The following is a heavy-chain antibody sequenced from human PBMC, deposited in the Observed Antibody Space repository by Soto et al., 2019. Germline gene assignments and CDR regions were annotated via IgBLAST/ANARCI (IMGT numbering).Heavy chain of an antibody. V-gene: IGHV1-46*01. Sequence: QVQLVQSGTEVQKPGASVKVSCKASGYTFLDFYIHWVRQAPGQGLEWMGFINPSGGGTTYAQQFQGSLTMTRDTSTSTVSMELINLRSEDTAIYYCARDKPLSAGYWGQGTLVT. CDR2: INPSGGGT. D-gene: IGHD2-15*01. CDR3: ARDKPLSAGY. CDR1: GYTFLDFY. J-gene: IGHJ4*02.